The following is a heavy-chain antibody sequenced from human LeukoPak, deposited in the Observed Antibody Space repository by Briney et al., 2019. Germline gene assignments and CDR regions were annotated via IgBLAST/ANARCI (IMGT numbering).Heavy chain of an antibody. CDR2: INPNNGGA. V-gene: IGHV1-2*02. Sequence: APVNPCDTPSRYTFIGYYMHSVRQAPGQGLEWMGLINPNNGGANYAQNFQGRVTRTRDISISTAYMELRRLKSNDTDVYYCARVYTGYFDHWGQGTLVMVSS. D-gene: IGHD3-16*01. CDR1: RYTFIGYY. CDR3: ARVYTGYFDH. J-gene: IGHJ4*02.